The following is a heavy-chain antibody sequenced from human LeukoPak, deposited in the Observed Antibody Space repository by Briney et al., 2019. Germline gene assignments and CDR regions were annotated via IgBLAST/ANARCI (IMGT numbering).Heavy chain of an antibody. J-gene: IGHJ4*02. D-gene: IGHD3-3*01. CDR1: GFTFSSYW. CDR2: IKQDGSEK. CDR3: ARRRGGTIFGPQLRDY. Sequence: PGGSLRLSCAASGFTFSSYWMSWVRQAPGKGLEWVANIKQDGSEKYYVDSVKGRFTISRDNAKNSLYLQMNSLRAEDTAVYYCARRRGGTIFGPQLRDYWGQGTLVTVSS. V-gene: IGHV3-7*01.